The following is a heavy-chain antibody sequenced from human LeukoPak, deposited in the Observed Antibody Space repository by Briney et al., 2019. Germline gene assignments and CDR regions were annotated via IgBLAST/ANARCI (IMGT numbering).Heavy chain of an antibody. Sequence: ASETLSLTCTVSGGSISSSSYYWGWIRQPPGKGLEWIGSIHYSGSTNYNPSLKSRVTISVDTSKNQFSLKLSSVTAADTAVYYCARGYCSGGSCYSYYYYNYMDVWGKGTTVTVSS. V-gene: IGHV4-39*07. D-gene: IGHD2-15*01. J-gene: IGHJ6*03. CDR2: IHYSGST. CDR3: ARGYCSGGSCYSYYYYNYMDV. CDR1: GGSISSSSYY.